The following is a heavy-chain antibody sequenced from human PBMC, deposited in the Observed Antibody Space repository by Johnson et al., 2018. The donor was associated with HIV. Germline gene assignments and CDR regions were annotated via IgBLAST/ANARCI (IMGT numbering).Heavy chain of an antibody. V-gene: IGHV3-7*01. J-gene: IGHJ3*02. CDR1: GFTLSTYW. CDR2: IKQDGSEK. Sequence: VQLVESGGGLVQPGGSLRLSCAASGFTLSTYWMSWVRQAPGKGLELVANIKQDGSEKYYADSVKGRFTISRDNSKNTLYLQMNSLRAENTAVYYCAKTEDAFDIWGQGTMVTVSS. CDR3: AKTEDAFDI.